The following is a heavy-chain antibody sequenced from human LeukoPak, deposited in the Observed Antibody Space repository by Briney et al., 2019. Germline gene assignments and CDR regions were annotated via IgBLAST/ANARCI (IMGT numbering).Heavy chain of an antibody. CDR2: INPNSGGT. Sequence: ASVKVSCKASGYTFTVYYIHWVRQAPGQGLEWMGRINPNSGGTNYAQKFQGRVTMTRDTSTSTVYMELSSLRSEDTAVYYCARGDSSGFDAFDIWGQGTMVTVSS. D-gene: IGHD3-22*01. CDR1: GYTFTVYY. CDR3: ARGDSSGFDAFDI. J-gene: IGHJ3*02. V-gene: IGHV1-2*06.